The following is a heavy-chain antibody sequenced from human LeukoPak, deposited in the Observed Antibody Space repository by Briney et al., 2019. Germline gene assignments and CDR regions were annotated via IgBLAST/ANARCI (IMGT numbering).Heavy chain of an antibody. J-gene: IGHJ4*02. CDR2: ITGSGDST. CDR3: ARESGVLRYFDWLSPFYYFDY. V-gene: IGHV3-23*01. CDR1: GFTFSNYA. D-gene: IGHD3-9*01. Sequence: PGGSLRLSCGASGFTFSNYAMSWVRQAPGKGLEWVSTITGSGDSTYYADSVKGRFTISRDNSKNTLCLQMNSLRTEDTAVYYCARESGVLRYFDWLSPFYYFDYWGQGTLVTVSS.